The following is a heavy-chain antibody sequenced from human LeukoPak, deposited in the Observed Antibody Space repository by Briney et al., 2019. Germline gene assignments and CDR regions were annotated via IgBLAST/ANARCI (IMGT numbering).Heavy chain of an antibody. CDR3: ARVVDYYGSGSYFYIDS. CDR2: IYYSGST. Sequence: SETLSLTCFVSGGSISSGGHYWSWIRQHPGKGLEWIGNIYYSGSTFYNPSLNSRMTILVDTSKNQFSLKLSPVTAADTAVYYCARVVDYYGSGSYFYIDSWGQGTLVTVSS. V-gene: IGHV4-31*03. J-gene: IGHJ4*02. D-gene: IGHD3-10*01. CDR1: GGSISSGGHY.